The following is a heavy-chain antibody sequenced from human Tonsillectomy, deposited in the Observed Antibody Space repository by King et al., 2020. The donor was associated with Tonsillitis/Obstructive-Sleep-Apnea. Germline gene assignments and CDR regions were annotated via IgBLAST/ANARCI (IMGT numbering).Heavy chain of an antibody. J-gene: IGHJ3*01. V-gene: IGHV4-59*01. CDR2: IYYSGST. CDR1: GDSISSYY. Sequence: VQLQESGPGLVKPSETLSLTCTVSGDSISSYYWSWIRQPPGKGLEWIGYIYYSGSTKYNPSLKSRVTISVDTSKNQFSLKLSSVTAADTAVYYCAKEALDAFDLWGQGTMVTVSS. CDR3: AKEALDAFDL.